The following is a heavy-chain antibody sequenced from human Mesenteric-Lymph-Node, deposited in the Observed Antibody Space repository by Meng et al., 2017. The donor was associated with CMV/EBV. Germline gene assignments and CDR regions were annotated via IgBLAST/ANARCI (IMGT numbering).Heavy chain of an antibody. CDR2: INHSGST. CDR3: ARGRPHVVVVPAVKYVYYFDY. Sequence: GSLRLSCAASGFTFRNYAMSWVRQAPGKGLEWIGEINHSGSTNYNPSLKSRVTISVDTSKNQFSLKLSSVTAADTAVYYCARGRPHVVVVPAVKYVYYFDYWGQGTLVTVSS. CDR1: GFTFRNYA. V-gene: IGHV4-34*01. D-gene: IGHD2-2*01. J-gene: IGHJ4*02.